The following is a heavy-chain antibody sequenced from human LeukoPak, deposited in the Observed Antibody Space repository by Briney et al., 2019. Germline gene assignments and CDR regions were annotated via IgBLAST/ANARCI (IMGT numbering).Heavy chain of an antibody. CDR1: GGSISSSRYY. D-gene: IGHD3-10*01. Sequence: SETLSLTCTVSGGSISSSRYYWGWIRQPPGKGLEWIGSIYYSGSTYYNPSLKSRITISVDTSKNQFSLKLSSVTAADTAVYYCAKDDEEFGELSWFDPWGQGTLVTVSS. V-gene: IGHV4-39*07. CDR3: AKDDEEFGELSWFDP. CDR2: IYYSGST. J-gene: IGHJ5*02.